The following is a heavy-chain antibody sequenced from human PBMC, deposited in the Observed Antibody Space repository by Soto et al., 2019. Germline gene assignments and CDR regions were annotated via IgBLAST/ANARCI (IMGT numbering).Heavy chain of an antibody. CDR3: ARDVNDFWSGYYLLGFDP. CDR1: GYTFTSYG. D-gene: IGHD3-3*01. V-gene: IGHV1-18*01. CDR2: ISAYNGNT. Sequence: GASVKVSFKASGYTFTSYGISWVRQAPGQGLEWMGWISAYNGNTNYAQKLQGRVTMTTDTSTSTAYMELRSLRSDDTAVYYCARDVNDFWSGYYLLGFDPWGQGTLVTVSS. J-gene: IGHJ5*02.